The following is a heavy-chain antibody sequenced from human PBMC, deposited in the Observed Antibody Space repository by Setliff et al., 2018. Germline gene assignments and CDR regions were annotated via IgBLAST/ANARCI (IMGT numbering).Heavy chain of an antibody. CDR3: TRARDFSTPHFGVARGSYYYYYMDV. CDR2: ISSTSTYI. D-gene: IGHD3-3*01. CDR1: GFTFSTYS. J-gene: IGHJ6*03. Sequence: GSLRLSCAASGFTFSTYSFNWVRQAPGKGLEWVSAISSTSTYIYYADSVKGRFTISRDNSKNSLYLHMNSLRAEDTAVYYCTRARDFSTPHFGVARGSYYYYYMDVWGKGTTVTVSS. V-gene: IGHV3-21*01.